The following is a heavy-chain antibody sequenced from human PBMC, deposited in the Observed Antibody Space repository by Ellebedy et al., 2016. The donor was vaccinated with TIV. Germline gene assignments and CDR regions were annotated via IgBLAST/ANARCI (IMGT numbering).Heavy chain of an antibody. CDR3: ASPRTHGRGRVYYYGRDV. Sequence: AASVKVSCKASGYTCTSYYMHWVRQAPGQGLEWMGIINPSGGSTSYAQKFQGRVTMTRDTSTSTVYMELSSLRSEDTAVYYCASPRTHGRGRVYYYGRDVWGQGTTVTVSS. D-gene: IGHD3-16*01. V-gene: IGHV1-46*01. CDR2: INPSGGST. J-gene: IGHJ6*02. CDR1: GYTCTSYY.